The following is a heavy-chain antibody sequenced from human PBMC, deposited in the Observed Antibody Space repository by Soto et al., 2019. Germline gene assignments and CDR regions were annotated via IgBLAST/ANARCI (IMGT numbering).Heavy chain of an antibody. CDR3: ARGLERQPRYYHSGMDV. V-gene: IGHV4-34*01. Sequence: SETLSLTCAVYGGSFSGYYWSWIRQPPGKGLEWIGEINHSGSTNYNPSLKSRVTISVDTSKNQFSLKLSSVTAADTAVYYCARGLERQPRYYHSGMDVWGQGTTVTVSS. D-gene: IGHD1-1*01. CDR1: GGSFSGYY. J-gene: IGHJ6*02. CDR2: INHSGST.